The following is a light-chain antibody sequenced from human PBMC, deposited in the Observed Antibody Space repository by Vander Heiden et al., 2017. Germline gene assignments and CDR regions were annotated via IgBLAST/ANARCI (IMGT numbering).Light chain of an antibody. CDR1: SSDVGAYNY. J-gene: IGLJ2*01. V-gene: IGLV2-14*03. CDR3: SSYTSSSPHVV. CDR2: DVS. Sequence: QSALTQPASVSGSLGQSITISCTGTSSDVGAYNYVSWYQQHPGKAPKLMIYDVSNRPSGVSNRFSGSKSGNTASLTIYGLQAEDEADYYCSSYTSSSPHVVFGGGTKLTVL.